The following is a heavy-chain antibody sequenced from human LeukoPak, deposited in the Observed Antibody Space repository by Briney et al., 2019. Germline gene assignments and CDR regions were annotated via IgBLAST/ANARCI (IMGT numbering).Heavy chain of an antibody. CDR2: IDQGGSEK. V-gene: IGHV3-7*01. CDR3: ATDRDATWVKRFDY. CDR1: GFTFNNYW. J-gene: IGHJ4*02. D-gene: IGHD1-1*01. Sequence: DGSLRLSCAASGFTFNNYWMHWVRQAPGKGLEWVANIDQGGSEKNYVDSVKGRFTISRDNGRNSLFLQMDSLGAEDTAVYYCATDRDATWVKRFDYWGRGTLVTVSS.